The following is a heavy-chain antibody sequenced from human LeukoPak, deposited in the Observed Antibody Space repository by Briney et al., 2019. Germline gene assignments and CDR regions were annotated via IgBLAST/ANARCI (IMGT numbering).Heavy chain of an antibody. J-gene: IGHJ4*02. Sequence: SETLSLTCTVSGGSISSSSYYWGWIRQPPGKGLEWIGSIYYSGSTYYNPSLKSRVTISVDTSKNQFSLKLSSVTAADTAVYYCASPSGGTTTDYWGQGTLVTVSS. CDR1: GGSISSSSYY. CDR3: ASPSGGTTTDY. V-gene: IGHV4-39*01. CDR2: IYYSGST. D-gene: IGHD1-1*01.